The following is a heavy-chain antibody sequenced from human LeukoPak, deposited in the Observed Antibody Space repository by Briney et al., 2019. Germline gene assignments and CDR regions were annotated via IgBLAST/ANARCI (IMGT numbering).Heavy chain of an antibody. J-gene: IGHJ4*02. D-gene: IGHD2-21*02. Sequence: GGSLRLSCAASGFTFNSYGMHWVRQAPGKGLEWVAVISYDGSNKYYADSVKGRFTISRDNSKNTLYLQMNSLRAEDTAVYYCAKSVTAIDYWGQGTLVTVSS. CDR1: GFTFNSYG. CDR3: AKSVTAIDY. CDR2: ISYDGSNK. V-gene: IGHV3-30*18.